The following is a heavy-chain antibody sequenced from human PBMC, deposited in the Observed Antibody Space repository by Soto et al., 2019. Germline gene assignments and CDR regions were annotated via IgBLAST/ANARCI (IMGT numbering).Heavy chain of an antibody. Sequence: ASVKVSCKVSGYTLTELSIHWVRQAPGKGLEWMGGFDPEDGETIYAQKFQGRVTMTEDTSTDTAYMELSSLRSEDTAVYYCATDLTRPNWDIVVDGDPWGQGTLVTVSS. V-gene: IGHV1-24*01. CDR1: GYTLTELS. CDR2: FDPEDGET. D-gene: IGHD2-15*01. CDR3: ATDLTRPNWDIVVDGDP. J-gene: IGHJ5*02.